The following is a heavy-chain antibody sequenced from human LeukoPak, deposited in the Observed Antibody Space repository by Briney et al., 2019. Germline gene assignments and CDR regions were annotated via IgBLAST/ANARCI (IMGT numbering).Heavy chain of an antibody. Sequence: ASVKVSCKASGGTFSSYAISWVRQAPGQGLEWMGRIIPILGIANYAQKFQGRVTITADESTSTAYMELSSLRSEDTAVYYCARGIAAAPPHYYYYYYMDVWGKGTTVTVSS. CDR3: ARGIAAAPPHYYYYYYMDV. D-gene: IGHD6-13*01. V-gene: IGHV1-69*04. CDR2: IIPILGIA. J-gene: IGHJ6*03. CDR1: GGTFSSYA.